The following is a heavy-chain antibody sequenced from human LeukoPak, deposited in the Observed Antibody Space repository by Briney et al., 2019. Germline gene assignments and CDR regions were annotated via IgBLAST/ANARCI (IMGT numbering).Heavy chain of an antibody. CDR1: GFTVSSTY. CDR3: AKGHCTNGICWLD. D-gene: IGHD2-8*01. J-gene: IGHJ4*02. V-gene: IGHV3-53*01. CDR2: IYSAGST. Sequence: PGGSLRLSCAASGFTVSSTYMSWVRQAPGKGLEWVSIIYSAGSTYYADSVKGRFTISRDNSKNTLYLQMNSRRAEDTAVYYCAKGHCTNGICWLDWGQGTLVTVSS.